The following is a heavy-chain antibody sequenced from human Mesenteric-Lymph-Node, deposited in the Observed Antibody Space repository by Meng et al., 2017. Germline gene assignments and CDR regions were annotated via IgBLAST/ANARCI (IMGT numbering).Heavy chain of an antibody. V-gene: IGHV1-18*01. D-gene: IGHD5-24*01. CDR2: VNPHTAYT. J-gene: IGHJ4*02. CDR1: GYTFTSYG. Sequence: ASVKVSCKASGYTFTSYGISWVRQAPGQGLEWMGWVNPHTAYTSYAQKVQDRVTMTTDTSTTTAYMELRSLRSDDTAVYYCARTTPSYNGNSLDYWGQGTLVTVSS. CDR3: ARTTPSYNGNSLDY.